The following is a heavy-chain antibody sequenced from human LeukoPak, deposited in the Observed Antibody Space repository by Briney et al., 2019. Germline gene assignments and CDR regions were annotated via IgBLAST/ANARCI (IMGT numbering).Heavy chain of an antibody. J-gene: IGHJ4*01. CDR2: MNSAGTTI. V-gene: IGHV3-74*01. CDR3: IREVQVRASASLGL. CDR1: GFTISGFW. D-gene: IGHD1-1*01. Sequence: GASVRLSCAASGFTISGFWMHWVRQVPGEGLVWVARMNSAGTTINYADSVKGRFTISRDNVRNTLHLQMNNLSLEDTAVYFCIREVQVRASASLGLWGRGTLVTVS.